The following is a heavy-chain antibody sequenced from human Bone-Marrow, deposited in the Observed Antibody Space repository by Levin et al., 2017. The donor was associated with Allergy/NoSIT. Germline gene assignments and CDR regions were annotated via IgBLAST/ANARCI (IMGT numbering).Heavy chain of an antibody. CDR1: GYTLTTYG. J-gene: IGHJ6*02. V-gene: IGHV1-18*01. CDR2: ISGYNGKT. CDR3: ARTTSVGYCSGDSCYSDVGYYYGMDV. Sequence: ASVKVSCRASGYTLTTYGITWVRQAPGQGLEWMGWISGYNGKTHYAQKFQDRVTLTTDTSTSTASMELRSLTSDDTAMYYCARTTSVGYCSGDSCYSDVGYYYGMDVWGQGTTVTVSS. D-gene: IGHD2-15*01.